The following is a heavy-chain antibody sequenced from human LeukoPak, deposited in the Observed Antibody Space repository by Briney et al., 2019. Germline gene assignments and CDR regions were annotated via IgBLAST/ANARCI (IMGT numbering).Heavy chain of an antibody. CDR1: GGSISSCCYY. CDR3: ARIVDWFDP. J-gene: IGHJ5*02. D-gene: IGHD1-26*01. V-gene: IGHV4-39*01. Sequence: SETLSLTCTVWGGSISSCCYYCGRSRQPPGKGLEWIGSIYFSGITYYNPSLKIRITISAETSKKQFSLKLSSVPAAETDVYYCARIVDWFDPWGQGTLVTVSS. CDR2: IYFSGIT.